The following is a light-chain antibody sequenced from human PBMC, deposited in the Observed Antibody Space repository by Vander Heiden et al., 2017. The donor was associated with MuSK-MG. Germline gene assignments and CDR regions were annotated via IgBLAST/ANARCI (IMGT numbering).Light chain of an antibody. CDR1: GSDVGGDNY. CDR3: SSYTSSSTLVI. V-gene: IGLV2-14*03. Sequence: SALTQPASVAGSPGQSITISCTGTGSDVGGDNYVAWYPKQPVKAPKLLIYDVSNRPSVFSNRFSGSKSGNTSSLTISGLQAEDEADYYCSSYTSSSTLVIFGTGTKVTVL. J-gene: IGLJ1*01. CDR2: DVS.